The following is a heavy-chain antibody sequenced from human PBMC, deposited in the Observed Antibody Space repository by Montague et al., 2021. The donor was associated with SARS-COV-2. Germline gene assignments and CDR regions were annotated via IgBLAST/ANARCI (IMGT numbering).Heavy chain of an antibody. Sequence: SETLSLTCTVSGGSITVSRYGWGWTRQPPGKGLEWIGSVHYTGTTSYNASLKSRLTISVDTSENQFSLKMTSVTASDTAVYYCARHRANAGSFDIWGQGTMVTVSS. V-gene: IGHV4-39*01. CDR3: ARHRANAGSFDI. J-gene: IGHJ3*02. D-gene: IGHD1-1*01. CDR1: GGSITVSRYG. CDR2: VHYTGTT.